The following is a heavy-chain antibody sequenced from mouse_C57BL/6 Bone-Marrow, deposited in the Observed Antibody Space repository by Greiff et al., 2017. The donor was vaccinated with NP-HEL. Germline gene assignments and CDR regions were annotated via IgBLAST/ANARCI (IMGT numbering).Heavy chain of an antibody. J-gene: IGHJ1*03. Sequence: EVKLMESGGGLVQPGGSLKLSCAASGFTFSDYYMYWVRQTPEKRLEWVAYISNGGGSTYYPDTVKGRFTISRDNAKNTLYLQMSRLKSEDTAMYYCARHSGPYYGSSYWYFDVWGTGTTVTVSS. V-gene: IGHV5-12*01. CDR2: ISNGGGST. D-gene: IGHD1-1*01. CDR1: GFTFSDYY. CDR3: ARHSGPYYGSSYWYFDV.